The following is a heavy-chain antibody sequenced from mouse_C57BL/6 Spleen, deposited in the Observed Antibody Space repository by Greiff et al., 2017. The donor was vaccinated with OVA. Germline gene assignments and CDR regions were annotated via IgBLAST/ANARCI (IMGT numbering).Heavy chain of an antibody. V-gene: IGHV5-4*01. CDR1: GFTFSSYA. Sequence: EVKVVESGGGLVKPGGSLKLSCAASGFTFSSYAMSWVRQTPEKRLEWVATISDGGSYTYYPDNVKGRFTIARDNAKNNLYLQMSHLKSEDTAMYYCARESDWDDFDYWGQGTTLTVSS. CDR3: ARESDWDDFDY. CDR2: ISDGGSYT. J-gene: IGHJ2*01. D-gene: IGHD4-1*01.